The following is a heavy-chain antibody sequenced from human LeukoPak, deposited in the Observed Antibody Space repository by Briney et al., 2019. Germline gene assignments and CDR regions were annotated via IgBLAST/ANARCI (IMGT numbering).Heavy chain of an antibody. J-gene: IGHJ6*03. V-gene: IGHV4-34*01. CDR1: GGSFSGYY. CDR2: INHSGST. Sequence: SETLSLTCAVYGGSFSGYYWSWIRQPPGKGLEWIGEINHSGSTNYSPSLKSRVTISVDTSKNQFSLKLSSVTAADTAVYYCARALFKTFNYYYMDVWGKGTTVTVSS. CDR3: ARALFKTFNYYYMDV.